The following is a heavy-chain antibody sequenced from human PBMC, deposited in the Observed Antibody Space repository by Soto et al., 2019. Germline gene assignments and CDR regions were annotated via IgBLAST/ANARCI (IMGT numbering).Heavy chain of an antibody. V-gene: IGHV1-2*02. D-gene: IGHD5-18*01. CDR2: INPNSGGT. Sequence: ASVKVSCKASGYTFTGYYMHWVRQAPGQGLGWMGWINPNSGGTNYAQKFQGRVTMTRDTSISTAYMELSRLRSDDTAVYYCARGKLDTAMVINWFDPWGQGTLVTVSS. CDR1: GYTFTGYY. CDR3: ARGKLDTAMVINWFDP. J-gene: IGHJ5*02.